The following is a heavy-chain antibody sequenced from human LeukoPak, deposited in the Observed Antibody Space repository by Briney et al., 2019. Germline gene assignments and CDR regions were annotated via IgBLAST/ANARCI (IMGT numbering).Heavy chain of an antibody. V-gene: IGHV3-23*01. CDR3: ANGAIYSSGWYFPKTVIGHYFDY. D-gene: IGHD6-19*01. J-gene: IGHJ4*02. Sequence: GGSLRLSCAASGFTFSSYAMSWVRRAPGKGLEWVSAISGSGGSTYYADSVKGRFTISRDNSKNTLYLQMNSLRAEDTAAYYCANGAIYSSGWYFPKTVIGHYFDYWGQGTLVTVSS. CDR2: ISGSGGST. CDR1: GFTFSSYA.